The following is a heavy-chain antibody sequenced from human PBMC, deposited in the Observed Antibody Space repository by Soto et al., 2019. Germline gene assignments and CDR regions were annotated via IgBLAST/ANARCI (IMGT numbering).Heavy chain of an antibody. D-gene: IGHD3-22*01. Sequence: SVKVSCKASGGTFSSYAISWVRQAPGQGLEWMGGIIPIFGTANYAQKFQGRVTITADESTSTAYMELSSLRSEDTAVYYCARGTKKAYYDSSGYLDYWGQGTLVTVSS. J-gene: IGHJ4*02. CDR1: GGTFSSYA. CDR3: ARGTKKAYYDSSGYLDY. V-gene: IGHV1-69*13. CDR2: IIPIFGTA.